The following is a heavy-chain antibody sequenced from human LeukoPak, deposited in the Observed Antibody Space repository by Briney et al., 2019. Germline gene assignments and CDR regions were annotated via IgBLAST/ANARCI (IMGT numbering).Heavy chain of an antibody. CDR2: IYYSGST. CDR3: ATTGSGYYN. J-gene: IGHJ4*02. D-gene: IGHD3-3*01. CDR1: GGSISSGGYC. Sequence: SETLSLTCTVSGGSISSGGYCWSWIRQHPGKGLEWIGYIYYSGSTYYNPSLKSRVTISVDTSKNQFSLKLSSVTAADTAVYYCATTGSGYYNWGQGTLVTVSS. V-gene: IGHV4-31*03.